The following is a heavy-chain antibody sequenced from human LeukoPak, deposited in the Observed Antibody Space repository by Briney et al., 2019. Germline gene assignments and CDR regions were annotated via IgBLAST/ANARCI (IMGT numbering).Heavy chain of an antibody. J-gene: IGHJ4*02. V-gene: IGHV3-11*01. D-gene: IGHD4-17*01. CDR2: ITSSGATI. Sequence: GGSLRLSCAASGFTFSDYYMSWIRQAPGKGLEWLSYITSSGATIYYADSIEDRFTVSRDNSKNSLYVQMNSLRAEDTAVYYCATGGGDYGDYSGYWGQGTLVTVSS. CDR3: ATGGGDYGDYSGY. CDR1: GFTFSDYY.